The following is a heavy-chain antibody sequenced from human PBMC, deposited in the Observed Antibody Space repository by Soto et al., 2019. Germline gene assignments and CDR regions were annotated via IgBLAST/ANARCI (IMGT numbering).Heavy chain of an antibody. Sequence: DVQLVESGGGLIQPGESLRLSCVAFGFTISGKKYVAWFRQAPGKGLEWVSALYDVDGSFYADSVKGRFTTSGDSSKTTVYLQMNDLRPDDTAVYYCATWHEREHAYDVWGQGTTVTVSS. J-gene: IGHJ3*01. CDR1: GFTISGKKY. CDR2: LYDVDGS. V-gene: IGHV3-53*01. D-gene: IGHD1-1*01. CDR3: ATWHEREHAYDV.